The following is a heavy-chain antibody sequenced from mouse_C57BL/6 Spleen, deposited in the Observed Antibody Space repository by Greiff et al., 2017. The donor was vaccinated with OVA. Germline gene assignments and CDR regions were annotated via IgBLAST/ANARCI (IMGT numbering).Heavy chain of an antibody. CDR2: IDPSDSET. CDR3: ATGGYDEDYYAMDY. D-gene: IGHD2-2*01. CDR1: GYTFTSYW. V-gene: IGHV1-52*01. Sequence: VQLQQPGAELVRPGSSVKLSCKASGYTFTSYWMHWVKQRPIQGLEWIGNIDPSDSETHYNQKFKDKATLTVDKSSSTAYMQLSSLTSEDSAVYDCATGGYDEDYYAMDYWGQGTSVTVSS. J-gene: IGHJ4*01.